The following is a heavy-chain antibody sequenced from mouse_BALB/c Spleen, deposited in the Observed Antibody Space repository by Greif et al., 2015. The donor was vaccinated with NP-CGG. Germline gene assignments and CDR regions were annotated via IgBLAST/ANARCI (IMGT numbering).Heavy chain of an antibody. J-gene: IGHJ3*01. V-gene: IGHV2-9*02. CDR1: GFSFTSYV. CDR2: IWAGGST. D-gene: IGHD2-3*01. CDR3: ARGGGLLLFAY. Sequence: VNVVESGPGLVAPSQSLSITCTVSGFSFTSYVVHWVRQPPGKGLEWLGVIWAGGSTNYNSALMSRLSISKDNSKSQVFLKMNSLQTDDTAMYYCARGGGLLLFAYWGQGTLVTVSA.